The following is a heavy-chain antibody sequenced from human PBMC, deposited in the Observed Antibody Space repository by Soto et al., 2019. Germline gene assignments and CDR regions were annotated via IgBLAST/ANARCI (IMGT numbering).Heavy chain of an antibody. Sequence: QVQLVQSGAEVKKPGASVKVACKASGYTFTSYDINWVRQATGQGREWMGWMNPNSGNTGYAHKFQGRVTMTRDTSISTAYMELSGLRSEDTAVYYCARGPTNWGFDYWGQGTPVTVSS. J-gene: IGHJ4*02. D-gene: IGHD7-27*01. CDR3: ARGPTNWGFDY. CDR1: GYTFTSYD. V-gene: IGHV1-8*01. CDR2: MNPNSGNT.